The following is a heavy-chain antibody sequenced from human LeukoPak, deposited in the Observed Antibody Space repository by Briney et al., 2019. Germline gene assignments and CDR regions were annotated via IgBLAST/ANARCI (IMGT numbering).Heavy chain of an antibody. D-gene: IGHD2-2*01. Sequence: PSETLSLTCTVSGASISSYYWSWIRQPAGKGLEWIGRIYTSGSTNYNPSLKSRVTMSVDTSKNQFSLKLSSVTAADTAVYYCAGTEDIVVVPAADYWGQGTLVTVSS. J-gene: IGHJ4*02. CDR3: AGTEDIVVVPAADY. CDR1: GASISSYY. V-gene: IGHV4-4*07. CDR2: IYTSGST.